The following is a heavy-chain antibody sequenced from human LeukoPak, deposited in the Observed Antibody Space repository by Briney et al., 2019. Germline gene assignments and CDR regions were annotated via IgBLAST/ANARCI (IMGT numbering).Heavy chain of an antibody. D-gene: IGHD6-13*01. CDR2: KNPNSGNS. Sequence: ASVKVSCKASGYTFTNYDINWVRQATGQGLEWMGYKNPNSGNSAYAQKFQGRVTITTDASITTAYMELSGLRSEDTALYYCASEGIDYWGQGTLVTVSS. CDR1: GYTFTNYD. V-gene: IGHV1-8*01. CDR3: ASEGIDY. J-gene: IGHJ4*02.